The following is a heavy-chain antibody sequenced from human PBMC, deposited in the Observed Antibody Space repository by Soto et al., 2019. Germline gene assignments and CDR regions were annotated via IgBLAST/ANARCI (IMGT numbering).Heavy chain of an antibody. J-gene: IGHJ5*02. D-gene: IGHD3-10*01. V-gene: IGHV1-2*02. CDR1: GGTFSSYT. CDR3: ARDRPINYYGSGSNWFDP. Sequence: ASVKVSCKASGGTFSSYTISWVRQAPGQGLEWMGRINPNSGVTNYAQKFQGRVTMTADKSISTAYMELSRLRSDDTAVYYCARDRPINYYGSGSNWFDPWGQGTLVTVSS. CDR2: INPNSGVT.